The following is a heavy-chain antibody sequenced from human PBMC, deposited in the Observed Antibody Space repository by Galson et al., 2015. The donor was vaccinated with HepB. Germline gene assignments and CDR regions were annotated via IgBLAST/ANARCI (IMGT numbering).Heavy chain of an antibody. CDR1: GFTFDDYA. CDR2: ITWDGRRA. D-gene: IGHD1-26*01. J-gene: IGHJ4*02. V-gene: IGHV3-43D*03. Sequence: SLRLSCATSGFTFDDYAMHWVRQVPGKGLEWVSLITWDGRRAYYADSVKGRFTISRDNSRNSLYVQMNSLRPEDTALYYCAKDMLGRATGGWAQFDYWGQGTLVTVSS. CDR3: AKDMLGRATGGWAQFDY.